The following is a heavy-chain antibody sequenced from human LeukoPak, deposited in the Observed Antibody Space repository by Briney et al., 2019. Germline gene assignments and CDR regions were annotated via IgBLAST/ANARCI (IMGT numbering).Heavy chain of an antibody. CDR1: GFILSSHA. CDR3: AKDGGDYHYDILTGYLDY. D-gene: IGHD3-9*01. CDR2: LSVSVGRT. V-gene: IGHV3-23*01. J-gene: IGHJ4*02. Sequence: GGSLRPSCAASGFILSSHAMRWVRQAPGKGLECVAVLSVSVGRTYSADSVKGRFTIPTDNSKNTLYLQMTSLRAEDTAVYYCAKDGGDYHYDILTGYLDYWGQGTLVTVSS.